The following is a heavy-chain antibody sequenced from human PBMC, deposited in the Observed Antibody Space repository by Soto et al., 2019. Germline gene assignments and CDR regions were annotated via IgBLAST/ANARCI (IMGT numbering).Heavy chain of an antibody. CDR2: IYYSGST. CDR3: ASGPGDY. CDR1: GGSISSYY. J-gene: IGHJ4*02. V-gene: IGHV4-59*06. Sequence: SETLSLTCTVSGGSISSYYWSWIRQPPGKGLEWIGYIYYSGSTYYNPSLKSRVTISVDTSKNQFSLKLSSVTAADTAVYYCASGPGDYWGQGTLVTVSS. D-gene: IGHD6-19*01.